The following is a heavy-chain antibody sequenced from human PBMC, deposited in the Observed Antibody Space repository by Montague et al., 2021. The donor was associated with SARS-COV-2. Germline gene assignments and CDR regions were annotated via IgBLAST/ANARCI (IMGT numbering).Heavy chain of an antibody. J-gene: IGHJ4*02. V-gene: IGHV3-23*01. D-gene: IGHD3-10*01. CDR2: VSGDGDST. CDR1: GFYFNDYG. CDR3: ARGIRITMVRGVTIDY. Sequence: SLRVSCAVSGFYFNDYGMSWVRQAPGKGLDWVSAVSGDGDSTYYADSVKGRFTISRDNAKNSLYLQMNSLRAEDTAVYYCARGIRITMVRGVTIDYWGQGTLVTVSS.